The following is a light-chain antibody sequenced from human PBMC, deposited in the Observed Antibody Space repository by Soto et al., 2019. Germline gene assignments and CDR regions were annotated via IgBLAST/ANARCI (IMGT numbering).Light chain of an antibody. V-gene: IGKV3-11*01. CDR3: QHYGGSPPIT. Sequence: EIVLTQSPATLSLSLGDRVTIXCLASQSVSSYLAWYQQKPGQAPRLLIYDASNRATGIPARFSGSGSGTDFTLTISGLEPEDFAVYYCQHYGGSPPITFGQGTRLEIK. CDR1: QSVSSY. J-gene: IGKJ5*01. CDR2: DAS.